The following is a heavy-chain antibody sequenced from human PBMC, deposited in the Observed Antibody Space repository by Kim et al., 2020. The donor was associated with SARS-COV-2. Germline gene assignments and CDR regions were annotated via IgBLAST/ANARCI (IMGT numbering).Heavy chain of an antibody. D-gene: IGHD2-15*01. J-gene: IGHJ6*02. CDR3: ARDRGVVVVAATGSYYYYYGMDV. V-gene: IGHV4-59*01. CDR2: IYYSGST. CDR1: GGSISSYY. Sequence: SETLSLTCTVSGGSISSYYWSWIRQPPGKGLEWIGYIYYSGSTNYNPSLKSRVTISVDTSKNQFSLKLSSVTAADTAVYYCARDRGVVVVAATGSYYYYYGMDVWGQGTTVTVSS.